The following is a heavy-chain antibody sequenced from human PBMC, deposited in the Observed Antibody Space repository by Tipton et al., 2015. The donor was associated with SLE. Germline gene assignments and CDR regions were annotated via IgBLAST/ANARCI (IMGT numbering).Heavy chain of an antibody. J-gene: IGHJ5*02. D-gene: IGHD3-22*01. CDR2: IHYSGST. Sequence: LRLSCTVSGGSISSKNYYWGWIRQPPGKGLEWIGSIHYSGSTYDNPSFKSRVTISVDTSKNQFSLKLSSVTAADTAVYYCPIYYHDSTGLHWFDPWGQGTLVTVSS. V-gene: IGHV4-39*07. CDR3: PIYYHDSTGLHWFDP. CDR1: GGSISSKNYY.